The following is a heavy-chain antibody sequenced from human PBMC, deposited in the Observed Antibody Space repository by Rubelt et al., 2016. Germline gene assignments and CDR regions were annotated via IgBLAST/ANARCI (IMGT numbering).Heavy chain of an antibody. CDR1: GFTFSNAW. V-gene: IGHV3-30*03. J-gene: IGHJ4*02. D-gene: IGHD6-19*01. CDR3: ARGTDYRSGYYYFDY. CDR2: ISYDGSKY. Sequence: VQLVESGGGLVKPGGSLRLSCAASGFTFSNAWMSWVRQAPGKGLEWVAVISYDGSKYYYADSLKGRFTISRDNSKNTLYLQMSSLRAEDTAVYYCARGTDYRSGYYYFDYWGQGTLVTVSS.